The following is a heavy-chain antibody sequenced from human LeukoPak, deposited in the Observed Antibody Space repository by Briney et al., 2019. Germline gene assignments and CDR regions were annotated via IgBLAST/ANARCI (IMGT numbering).Heavy chain of an antibody. V-gene: IGHV3-7*01. CDR2: IKQDGSDK. D-gene: IGHD3-22*01. CDR1: GFTFSSYW. J-gene: IGHJ4*02. Sequence: PGGSLRLSCAASGFTFSSYWMSWVRQAPGKGLEWVANIKQDGSDKYYVDSVKGRITISRDSAKNSLYLQMNSLRVEDTAVYYCARISYYDGSGYYRSFDYWGQGTLVTVSS. CDR3: ARISYYDGSGYYRSFDY.